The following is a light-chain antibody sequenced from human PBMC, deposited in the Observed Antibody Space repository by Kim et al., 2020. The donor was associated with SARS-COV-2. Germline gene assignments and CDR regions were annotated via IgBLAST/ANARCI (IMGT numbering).Light chain of an antibody. J-gene: IGKJ4*01. CDR1: QSVSSSY. CDR3: QQYGSSLLT. Sequence: SPGERATLSCRASQSVSSSYLAWYQQKPGQAPRLLIYGASSRATGSPDRFSGSGSGTDFTLTISRLEPEDFAVYYCQQYGSSLLTFGGGTKVDIK. CDR2: GAS. V-gene: IGKV3-20*01.